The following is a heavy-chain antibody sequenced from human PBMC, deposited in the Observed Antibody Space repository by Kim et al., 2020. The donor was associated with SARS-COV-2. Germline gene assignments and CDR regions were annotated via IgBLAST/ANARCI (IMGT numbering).Heavy chain of an antibody. V-gene: IGHV4-59*13. CDR2: VHYKGST. J-gene: IGHJ4*02. CDR1: GDSINPYY. D-gene: IGHD3-10*01. CDR3: ARGERRGTLGNYRTGKFDY. Sequence: SETLSLTCTVSGDSINPYYWSWIRQPPGKGLEWIGYVHYKGSTNYNPSLESRVTISMDTSKNEFSLKLKSVTAADTAIYYCARGERRGTLGNYRTGKFDYRSQGSLVTVSS.